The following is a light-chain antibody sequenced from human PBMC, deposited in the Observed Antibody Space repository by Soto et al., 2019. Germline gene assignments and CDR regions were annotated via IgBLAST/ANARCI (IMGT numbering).Light chain of an antibody. CDR2: GNK. CDR3: QSYDAGVSGYV. Sequence: QSVLTQPPSASGTPGQRVTISCSGSSSNIGSNTVNWYQQLPGTAPKLLIYGNKNRPSGVPDRFSGSKSGTSASLAITGLQAEDEADYYCQSYDAGVSGYVFGPGTKVTVL. V-gene: IGLV1-44*01. J-gene: IGLJ1*01. CDR1: SSNIGSNT.